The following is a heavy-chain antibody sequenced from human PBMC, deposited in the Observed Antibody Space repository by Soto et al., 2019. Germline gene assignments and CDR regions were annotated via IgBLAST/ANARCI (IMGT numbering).Heavy chain of an antibody. CDR3: GRVNYDILTGYYQYYFDY. Sequence: GGSLRLSCAASGFTVSSNYMSWVRQAPGKGLEWVSVIYSGGSTYYADSVKGRFTISRDNSKNTLYLQMNSLRAEDTAVYYCGRVNYDILTGYYQYYFDYWGQGTLVTVSS. J-gene: IGHJ4*02. D-gene: IGHD3-9*01. CDR2: IYSGGST. CDR1: GFTVSSNY. V-gene: IGHV3-66*01.